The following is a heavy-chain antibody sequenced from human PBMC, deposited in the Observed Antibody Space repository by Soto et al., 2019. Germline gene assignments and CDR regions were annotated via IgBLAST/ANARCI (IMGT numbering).Heavy chain of an antibody. Sequence: QVQLQESGPGLVMPSGTLSLTCAVSGASISSDDWWNWVRQPPGKGLEWIGEIYHSGTTIYNPSLKSRVTISVDESKNHFSLKLTSVTAVDTAVYYCARDFKAPNDAWAFDYWGQGTLVTVSS. CDR1: GASISSDDW. CDR2: IYHSGTT. V-gene: IGHV4-4*02. D-gene: IGHD3-16*01. J-gene: IGHJ4*02. CDR3: ARDFKAPNDAWAFDY.